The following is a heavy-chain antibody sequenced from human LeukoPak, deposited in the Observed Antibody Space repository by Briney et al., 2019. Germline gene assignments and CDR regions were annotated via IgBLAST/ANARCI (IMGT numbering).Heavy chain of an antibody. J-gene: IGHJ5*02. Sequence: GGSLRLSCAAFGFTFSSYGMHWVRQAPGKGLEWVAFIRYDGSDKYYADSVKGRFTISRDNSKNTLYLQMNSLRAEDTAVYYCAERGEGVSSHWYMNNWFDPWGQGTLVTVSS. D-gene: IGHD6-13*01. CDR3: AERGEGVSSHWYMNNWFDP. CDR2: IRYDGSDK. CDR1: GFTFSSYG. V-gene: IGHV3-30*02.